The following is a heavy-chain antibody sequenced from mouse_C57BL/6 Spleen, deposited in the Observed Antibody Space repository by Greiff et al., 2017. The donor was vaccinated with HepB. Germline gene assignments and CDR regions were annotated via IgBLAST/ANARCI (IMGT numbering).Heavy chain of an antibody. Sequence: QVQLQQSGAELARPGASVKMSCKASGYTFTSYTMHWVKQRPGQGLDWIGYINPSSGYTKYNQKFKDKATLTADKSSSTAYMQLSSLTSEDSAVYYCARSMVTTSQAWFAYWGQGTLVTVSA. D-gene: IGHD2-2*01. J-gene: IGHJ3*01. CDR2: INPSSGYT. V-gene: IGHV1-4*01. CDR3: ARSMVTTSQAWFAY. CDR1: GYTFTSYT.